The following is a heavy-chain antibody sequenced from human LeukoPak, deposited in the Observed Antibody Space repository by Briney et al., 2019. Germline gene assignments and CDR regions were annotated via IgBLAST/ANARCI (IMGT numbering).Heavy chain of an antibody. CDR1: GFTFSSYA. CDR2: ISGSGGST. CDR3: AKLGGIVVVPAASYWNWFDP. V-gene: IGHV3-23*01. Sequence: GGSLRLSSAASGFTFSSYAMSWVRQAPGKGLEWVSAISGSGGSTYYADSVKGRFTISRDNSKNTLYLQMNSLRAEDTAVYYCAKLGGIVVVPAASYWNWFDPWGQGTLVTVSS. D-gene: IGHD2-2*01. J-gene: IGHJ5*02.